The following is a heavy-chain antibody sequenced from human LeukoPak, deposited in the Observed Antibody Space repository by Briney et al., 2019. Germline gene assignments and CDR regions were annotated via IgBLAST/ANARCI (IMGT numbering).Heavy chain of an antibody. CDR1: GDSISGADYY. J-gene: IGHJ4*02. V-gene: IGHV4-39*07. D-gene: IGHD2-2*03. CDR3: SGYCGNTNCYDY. Sequence: SETLSLTCTVSGDSISGADYYWGWIRQPPGKGLEWIGTFYYSGGTYYNPSLQSRVTILVDTSKNQVSLKLSSVTVADTAVYYCSGYCGNTNCYDYWGRGNLVTVSS. CDR2: FYYSGGT.